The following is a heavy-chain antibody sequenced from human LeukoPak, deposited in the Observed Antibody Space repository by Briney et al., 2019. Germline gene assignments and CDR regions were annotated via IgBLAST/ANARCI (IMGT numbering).Heavy chain of an antibody. CDR2: IYYSGST. CDR1: GVSISSYY. Sequence: SETLSLTCTVSGVSISSYYWSWIRQPAGKGLEWIGRIYYSGSTYYNPSLKSRVTISVDTSKNQFSLKLSSVTAADTAFYYCARVHYYDSSGPFDYWGQGTLVTVSS. D-gene: IGHD3-22*01. V-gene: IGHV4-4*07. CDR3: ARVHYYDSSGPFDY. J-gene: IGHJ4*02.